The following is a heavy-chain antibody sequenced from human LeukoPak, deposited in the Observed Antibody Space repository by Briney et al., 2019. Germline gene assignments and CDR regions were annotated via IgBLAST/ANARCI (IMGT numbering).Heavy chain of an antibody. D-gene: IGHD3-22*01. Sequence: SQTLSLTCAISGDSVSSNSAAWNWIRQSPSRGLEWLGGTYYRSKWYNDYAVSVKSRITINPDTSKNQFSLQLNSVTPEDTAVYYCAREFKYYYDSSGYYYGYFDYWGQGTLVTVSS. CDR1: GDSVSSNSAA. V-gene: IGHV6-1*01. J-gene: IGHJ4*02. CDR2: TYYRSKWYN. CDR3: AREFKYYYDSSGYYYGYFDY.